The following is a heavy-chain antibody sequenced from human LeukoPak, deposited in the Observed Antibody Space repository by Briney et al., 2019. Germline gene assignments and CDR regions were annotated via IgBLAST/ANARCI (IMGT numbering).Heavy chain of an antibody. CDR2: IYYSGST. CDR3: ARGDSTVTPKYFQY. V-gene: IGHV4-59*01. Sequence: SETLSLTCPVPGGSISSYYWSWIRQPPGKGLEWIGYIYYSGSTNYNPSLKSRVTISLDTSKNQFSLKLSSVTAADTAVYYCARGDSTVTPKYFQYWGQGTLVTVSS. J-gene: IGHJ1*01. D-gene: IGHD4-23*01. CDR1: GGSISSYY.